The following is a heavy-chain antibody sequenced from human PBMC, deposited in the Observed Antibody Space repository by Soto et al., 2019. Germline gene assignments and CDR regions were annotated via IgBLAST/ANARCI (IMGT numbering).Heavy chain of an antibody. CDR1: GFTFSNNV. CDR2: ISDNGGST. Sequence: EVQLLESGGGLVQPGGSLRLSCAASGFTFSNNVMNWVRQAPGKGLEWVSGISDNGGSTYYADSEKGRCTISRDNSKNPLYLQMNSLRAEDTAVYYCAKEVYGAAGGGMDVWGQGTTVTVSS. J-gene: IGHJ6*02. CDR3: AKEVYGAAGGGMDV. V-gene: IGHV3-23*01. D-gene: IGHD3-10*01.